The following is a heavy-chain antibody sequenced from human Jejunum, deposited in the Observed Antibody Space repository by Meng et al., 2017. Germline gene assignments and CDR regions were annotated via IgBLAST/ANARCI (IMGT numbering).Heavy chain of an antibody. CDR1: VFSLSTNGVG. CDR2: IYWSDDK. D-gene: IGHD2-15*01. CDR3: VHLFAAPNTPSTPPFNY. V-gene: IGHV2-5*01. J-gene: IGHJ4*02. Sequence: SGPTLVKPTETFILICTFSVFSLSTNGVGVGWIRQSPGKALEWLALIYWSDDKRYSPSLITRLTINKDTSKNQVVLTMDNMEPADTPTYFCVHLFAAPNTPSTPPFNYWGQGTLVTVSS.